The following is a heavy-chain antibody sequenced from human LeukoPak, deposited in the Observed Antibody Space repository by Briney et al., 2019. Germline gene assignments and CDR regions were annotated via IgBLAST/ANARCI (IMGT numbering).Heavy chain of an antibody. D-gene: IGHD6-13*01. CDR3: ARGSSSWLLDYYYVDV. CDR1: GFTFRSYW. CDR2: INTDGSST. J-gene: IGHJ6*03. V-gene: IGHV3-74*01. Sequence: GGSLRLSCAASGFTFRSYWMYWVRQAPGKGLVWVSRINTDGSSTNYADSVKGRFTISRDNAKNTVYLQMNSLRAEDTAVYYCARGSSSWLLDYYYVDVWGKGTTVTVSS.